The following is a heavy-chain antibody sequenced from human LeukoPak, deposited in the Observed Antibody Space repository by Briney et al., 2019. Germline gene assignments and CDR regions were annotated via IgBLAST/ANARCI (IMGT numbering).Heavy chain of an antibody. CDR1: GFTFSSYG. V-gene: IGHV3-23*01. J-gene: IGHJ4*02. Sequence: GGSLRLSCEASGFTFSSYGMSWVRQAPGKGLEWVSAISGSGGRTYYADSMKGRFTISRDNSKNTLYLQMNSLRGDDTAVYYCARDQKLGYCSGGSCDPLDYWGQGTLVTVSS. CDR3: ARDQKLGYCSGGSCDPLDY. D-gene: IGHD2-15*01. CDR2: ISGSGGRT.